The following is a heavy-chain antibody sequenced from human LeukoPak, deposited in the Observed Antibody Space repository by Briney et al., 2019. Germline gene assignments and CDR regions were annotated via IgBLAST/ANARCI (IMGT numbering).Heavy chain of an antibody. V-gene: IGHV5-51*01. CDR1: GYSFTSYW. D-gene: IGHD3-10*01. J-gene: IGHJ4*02. CDR2: IYPGDSDT. Sequence: GESLKISFKGSGYSFTSYWIGWVRPMPGKGLEWMGIIYPGDSDTRYSPSFQGQVTISADKSISTAYLQWSSLKASDTAMYYCARSNELLWFGELLGYFDYWGQGTLVTVSS. CDR3: ARSNELLWFGELLGYFDY.